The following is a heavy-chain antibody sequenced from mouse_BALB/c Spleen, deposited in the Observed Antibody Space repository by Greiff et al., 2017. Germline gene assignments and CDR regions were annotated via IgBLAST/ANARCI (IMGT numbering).Heavy chain of an antibody. CDR2: IYPGSGNT. CDR1: GYTFTDYY. Sequence: VQLVESGAELARPGASVKLSCKASGYTFTDYYINWVKQRTGQGLEWIGEIYPGSGNTYYNEKFKGKATLTADKSSSTAYMQLSSLTSEDSAVYFCATDGYYGYWGQGTTLTVSS. CDR3: ATDGYYGY. D-gene: IGHD2-3*01. V-gene: IGHV1-77*01. J-gene: IGHJ2*01.